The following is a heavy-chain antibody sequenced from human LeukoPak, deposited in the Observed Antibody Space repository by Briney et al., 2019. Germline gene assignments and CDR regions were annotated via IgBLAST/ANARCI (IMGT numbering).Heavy chain of an antibody. CDR3: ARGPLWPSYYFDY. Sequence: ASVKVSCKASGYTFTGYYMHWVRQAPGQGLEWMGWINPNSGGTNYAQKFQGRVTMTRDSSISTAYMELSRLRSDDTAVYYCARGPLWPSYYFDYWGQGTLVTVSS. J-gene: IGHJ4*02. V-gene: IGHV1-2*02. CDR1: GYTFTGYY. D-gene: IGHD5-18*01. CDR2: INPNSGGT.